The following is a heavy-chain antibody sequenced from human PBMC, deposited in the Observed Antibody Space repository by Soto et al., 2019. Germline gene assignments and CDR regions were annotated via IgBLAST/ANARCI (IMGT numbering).Heavy chain of an antibody. J-gene: IGHJ5*02. V-gene: IGHV1-3*04. CDR2: INTGNGNS. CDR3: ARNVDYFDP. CDR1: GYTFTRYA. D-gene: IGHD4-17*01. Sequence: QVPLVQSGTEVKKPGASVKISCKASGYTFTRYAMHWVRQAPGQGLEWMGWINTGNGNSHYSQKFQGRVTFTRDTSASTVYMELSSLTSEDSAVYFCARNVDYFDPWGQGTLVTVSS.